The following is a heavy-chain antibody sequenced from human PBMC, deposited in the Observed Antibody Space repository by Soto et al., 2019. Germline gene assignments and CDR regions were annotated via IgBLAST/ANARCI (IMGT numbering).Heavy chain of an antibody. J-gene: IGHJ4*02. CDR1: GYTFTNYG. V-gene: IGHV1-18*03. D-gene: IGHD2-21*02. CDR2: ISTYNGVT. Sequence: HVQLVQSGAEVKKPGASVKVSCKASGYTFTNYGISWVRQAPGQGLEWVGWISTYNGVTNYAQKFQGRVTMTIDTATTTAYMELRSLRSDDMAVYYCARGSHAEDCDGDCDYWGQGTLVTVSS. CDR3: ARGSHAEDCDGDCDY.